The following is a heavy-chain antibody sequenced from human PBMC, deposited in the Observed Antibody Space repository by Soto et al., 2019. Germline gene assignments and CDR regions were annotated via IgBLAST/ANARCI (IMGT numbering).Heavy chain of an antibody. J-gene: IGHJ4*02. V-gene: IGHV4-30-4*01. CDR2: IYYSGST. D-gene: IGHD6-13*01. Sequence: SETLSLSCTVSGGSISSGDYYWSWIRQPPGKGLEWIGYIYYSGSTYYNPSLKSRVTISVDTSKNQFSLKLSSVTAADTAVYYCARATQQLADFDYWGQGTLVTVSS. CDR1: GGSISSGDYY. CDR3: ARATQQLADFDY.